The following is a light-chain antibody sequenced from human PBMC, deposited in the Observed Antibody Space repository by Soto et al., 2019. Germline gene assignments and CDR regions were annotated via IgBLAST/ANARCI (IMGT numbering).Light chain of an antibody. CDR3: QQYNNWPPWT. CDR1: QSVSSN. J-gene: IGKJ1*01. V-gene: IGKV3-15*01. Sequence: ERVITQSPSTVSVSPGERATLSCRASQSVSSNLAWYQQKPGQAPRLLIYGASTRATGIPARFSGSGSGTEFTLTISSLQSEDFAVYYCQQYNNWPPWTFGQGTKVDIK. CDR2: GAS.